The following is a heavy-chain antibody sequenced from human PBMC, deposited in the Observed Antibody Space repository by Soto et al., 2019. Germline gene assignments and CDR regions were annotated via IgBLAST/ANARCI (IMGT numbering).Heavy chain of an antibody. CDR1: GFTFNGAW. J-gene: IGHJ4*02. CDR3: SADLPDWGAYAFDY. Sequence: EVQLVESGGGLVEPGGSLRLSCAASGFTFNGAWMNWVRQGPGKGLEWVGRVKSKVDGETIEYAAPVQGRFTISRVDSRNMVYLQMNSLGTEDTAMYYCSADLPDWGAYAFDYWGQGALVTVAS. CDR2: VKSKVDGETI. D-gene: IGHD1-26*01. V-gene: IGHV3-15*07.